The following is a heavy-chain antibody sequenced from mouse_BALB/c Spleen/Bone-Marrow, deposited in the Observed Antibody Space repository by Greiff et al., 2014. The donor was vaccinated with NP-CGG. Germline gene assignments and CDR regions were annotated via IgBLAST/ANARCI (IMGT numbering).Heavy chain of an antibody. J-gene: IGHJ2*01. CDR3: ARDYSGAFDF. CDR2: IRNKPNGYTT. V-gene: IGHV7-3*02. CDR1: GFTFTDYF. Sequence: EVQVVESGGGLVQPGGSLRLSCTTSGFTFTDYFMTWVRQPPGKALEWLGFIRNKPNGYTTEYNPYVKGRLTISRDNSQGILYLQRNTLRDEDSSIYYRARDYSGAFDFWGQGTTLTVSS.